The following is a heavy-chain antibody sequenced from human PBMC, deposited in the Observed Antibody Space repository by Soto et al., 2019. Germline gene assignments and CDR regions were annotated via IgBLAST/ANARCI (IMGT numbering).Heavy chain of an antibody. Sequence: SETLSLTCTVSGGSISSGGYYWSWIRQHPGKGLEWIGYIYYSGSTYYNPSLKSRVTISVDTSKNQFSLKLSSVTAADTAVYYCAREVQLRFLESYGIDVWGQGTTVTVSS. CDR1: GGSISSGGYY. D-gene: IGHD3-3*01. CDR2: IYYSGST. CDR3: AREVQLRFLESYGIDV. V-gene: IGHV4-31*03. J-gene: IGHJ6*02.